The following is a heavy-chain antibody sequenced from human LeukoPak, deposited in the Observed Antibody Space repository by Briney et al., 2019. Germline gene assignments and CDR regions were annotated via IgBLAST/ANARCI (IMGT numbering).Heavy chain of an antibody. Sequence: SETLSLTCTVSGGSIISDYWSWIRQFDGKGLEWIGRIYTSGSPNYNPSLKSRVTISVDTSKNQFSLKLTSMTAADTAVYYCARDWWIGNNWFDPWGQGTLVTVSS. V-gene: IGHV4-4*07. J-gene: IGHJ5*02. D-gene: IGHD2-15*01. CDR2: IYTSGSP. CDR1: GGSIISDY. CDR3: ARDWWIGNNWFDP.